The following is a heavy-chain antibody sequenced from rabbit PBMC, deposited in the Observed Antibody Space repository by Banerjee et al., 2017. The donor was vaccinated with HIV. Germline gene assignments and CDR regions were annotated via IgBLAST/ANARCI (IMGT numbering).Heavy chain of an antibody. CDR1: GFSFSSSDY. CDR2: IAAGSSGFT. D-gene: IGHD8-1*01. Sequence: QSLEESGGDLVKPGASLTLTCTASGFSFSSSDYMCWVRQAPGKGLEWISCIAAGSSGFTYSAPWAKGRFTCSKTSSTTVTLQMTSLTVADTAPYFCARDTGSSFSSYGMDLWGPGPWSPS. J-gene: IGHJ6*01. V-gene: IGHV1S40*01. CDR3: ARDTGSSFSSYGMDL.